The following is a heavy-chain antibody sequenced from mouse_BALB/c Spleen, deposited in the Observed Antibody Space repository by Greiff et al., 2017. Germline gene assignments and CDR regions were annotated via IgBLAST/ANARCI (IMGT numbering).Heavy chain of an antibody. CDR1: GFTFSSFG. D-gene: IGHD2-3*01. CDR2: ISSGSSTI. V-gene: IGHV5-17*02. Sequence: EVKLMESGGGLVQPGGSRKLSCAASGFTFSSFGMHWVRQAPEKGLEWVAYISSGSSTIYYADTVKGRFTISRDNPKNTLFLQMTSLRSEDTAMYYCARSGDGYYVAWFAYWGQGTLVTVSA. CDR3: ARSGDGYYVAWFAY. J-gene: IGHJ3*01.